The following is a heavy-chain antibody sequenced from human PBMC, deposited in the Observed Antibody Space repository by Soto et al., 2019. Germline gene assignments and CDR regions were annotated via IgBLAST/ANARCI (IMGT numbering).Heavy chain of an antibody. J-gene: IGHJ4*02. CDR1: GGTFSSYS. V-gene: IGHV1-69*01. CDR2: IIPIFGTA. D-gene: IGHD1-26*01. CDR3: ARDGGRHSGGIDY. Sequence: QVQLVQSGAEVKKPGSSVKVSCKASGGTFSSYSINWVRQAPGQGLEWMGEIIPIFGTANYAQKFQGSVTITADESTSTAYMQLSSLRSVDTAVYYCARDGGRHSGGIDYWGQGTLVTVSS.